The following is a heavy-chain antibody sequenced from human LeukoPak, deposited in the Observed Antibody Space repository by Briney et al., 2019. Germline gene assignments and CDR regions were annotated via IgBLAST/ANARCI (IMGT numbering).Heavy chain of an antibody. V-gene: IGHV4-59*01. CDR2: IYYSGST. CDR1: GGSISSYY. CDR3: ARGRKSGYYPYYYGMDV. Sequence: SETLSLTCTASGGSISSYYWSWIRQPPGKGLEWIGYIYYSGSTNYNPSLKSRVTISVDTSKNQFSLKLSSVTAADTAVYYCARGRKSGYYPYYYGMDVWGQGTTVTVSS. J-gene: IGHJ6*02. D-gene: IGHD5-12*01.